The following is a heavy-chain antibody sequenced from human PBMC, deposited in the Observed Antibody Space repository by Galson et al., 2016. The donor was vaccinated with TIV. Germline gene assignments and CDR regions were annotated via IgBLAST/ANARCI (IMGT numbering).Heavy chain of an antibody. CDR1: GFTFASYG. J-gene: IGHJ5*02. CDR3: ARDSSGYFAPDS. CDR2: ISRDSSDI. Sequence: SLRLSCAASGFTFASYGMNWVRQAPGKGLEWVSSISRDSSDIYYAEPLKGRFTISRDNAKKSLYLDFNSLRADDTAVYYCARDSSGYFAPDSWGQGTLVTVSS. D-gene: IGHD3-22*01. V-gene: IGHV3-21*01.